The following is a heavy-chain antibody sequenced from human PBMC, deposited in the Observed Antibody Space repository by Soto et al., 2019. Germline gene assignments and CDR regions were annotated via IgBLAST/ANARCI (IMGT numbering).Heavy chain of an antibody. Sequence: PSETLPLTCAVYGGSFSGYYWSWIRQPPGKGLEWIGEINHSGSTNYNPSLKSRVTISVDTSKNQFSLKLSSVTAADTAVYYCARRRYFDWLLGVWGQGTTVTVS. D-gene: IGHD3-9*01. CDR3: ARRRYFDWLLGV. CDR2: INHSGST. J-gene: IGHJ6*02. CDR1: GGSFSGYY. V-gene: IGHV4-34*01.